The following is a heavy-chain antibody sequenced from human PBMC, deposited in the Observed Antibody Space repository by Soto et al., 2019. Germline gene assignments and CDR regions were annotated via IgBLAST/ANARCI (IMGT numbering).Heavy chain of an antibody. J-gene: IGHJ4*02. CDR3: ARIIWFGESFFDY. Sequence: SETLSLTCTVSGGSISSSSYYWGWIRQPPGKGLEWIGSIYYSGSTYYNPSLKSRVTISVDTSKNQFSLKLSSVTAADTAVYYCARIIWFGESFFDYWGQGTLVNVS. CDR1: GGSISSSSYY. CDR2: IYYSGST. V-gene: IGHV4-39*01. D-gene: IGHD3-10*01.